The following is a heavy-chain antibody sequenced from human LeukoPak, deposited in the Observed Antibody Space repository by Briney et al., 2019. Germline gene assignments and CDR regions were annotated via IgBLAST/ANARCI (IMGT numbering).Heavy chain of an antibody. CDR3: ARTYDFGRGPPGDAFDN. J-gene: IGHJ3*02. CDR1: GFTFSSYG. CDR2: IRYDGSNK. D-gene: IGHD3-3*01. V-gene: IGHV3-30*02. Sequence: GGSLRLSCAASGFTFSSYGMHWVRQAPGKGLEWVAFIRYDGSNKYYADSVKGRFTISRDNSKNTLYLQMNGLRVDDTAVYYCARTYDFGRGPPGDAFDNWGQGTPVIVSS.